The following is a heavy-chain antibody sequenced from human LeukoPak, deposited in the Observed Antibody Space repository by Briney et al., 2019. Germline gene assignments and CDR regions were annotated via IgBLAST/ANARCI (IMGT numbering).Heavy chain of an antibody. J-gene: IGHJ4*02. Sequence: PSETLSLTCTVSGGSISSHYWSWIRQPPGKGLEWIGNIYYRGNTNYNPSLESRVSISVDTSRNQFSLKVTYVTAADTAVYYCAGPGGLANQGAVFDYWGQGTLVTVSS. V-gene: IGHV4-59*11. CDR1: GGSISSHY. D-gene: IGHD3-10*01. CDR2: IYYRGNT. CDR3: AGPGGLANQGAVFDY.